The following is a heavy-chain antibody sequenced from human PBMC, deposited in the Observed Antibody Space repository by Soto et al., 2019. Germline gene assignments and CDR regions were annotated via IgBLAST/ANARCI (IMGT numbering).Heavy chain of an antibody. Sequence: VSVKVSCKASGYTFTSYGIIWVRQAPGQGLEWMGWISAYNGNTNYAQKLQGRVTMTTDTSTSTAYMELRSLRSDDTAVYYCARVAAADYYFDYWGQGTLVTVS. D-gene: IGHD6-13*01. CDR3: ARVAAADYYFDY. CDR1: GYTFTSYG. CDR2: ISAYNGNT. V-gene: IGHV1-18*01. J-gene: IGHJ4*02.